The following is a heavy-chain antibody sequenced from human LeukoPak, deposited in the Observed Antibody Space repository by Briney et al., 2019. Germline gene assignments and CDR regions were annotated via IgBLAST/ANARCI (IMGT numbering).Heavy chain of an antibody. CDR1: GGSISSSTHY. J-gene: IGHJ4*02. CDR2: IYYSGTA. V-gene: IGHV4-39*01. CDR3: ARETGGSSIDY. D-gene: IGHD1-26*01. Sequence: PSETLSLTCTVSGGSISSSTHYWNWIRQPPGKGPEWIGRIYYSGTAYYSPSLKSRVTISVDTSTNQFSLRLTSVTAADTAVYYCARETGGSSIDYWGQGTLVTVSS.